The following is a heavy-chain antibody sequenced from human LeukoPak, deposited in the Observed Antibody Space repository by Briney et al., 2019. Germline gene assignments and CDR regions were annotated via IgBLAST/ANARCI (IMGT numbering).Heavy chain of an antibody. CDR3: ATSSWTHYYDSSGYYSHDAFDI. J-gene: IGHJ3*02. D-gene: IGHD3-22*01. CDR1: GFTFSSYS. CDR2: ISSSSSTI. Sequence: GGSLRLSCAASGFTFSSYSMNWVRQAPGKGLEWVSYISSSSSTIYYADSVKGRFTISRDNAKNSLYLQMNSLRDEDTAVYYCATSSWTHYYDSSGYYSHDAFDIWGQGTMVTVSS. V-gene: IGHV3-48*02.